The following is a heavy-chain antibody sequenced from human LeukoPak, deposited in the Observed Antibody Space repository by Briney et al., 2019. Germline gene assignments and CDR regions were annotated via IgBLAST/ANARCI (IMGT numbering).Heavy chain of an antibody. Sequence: GGSLRLSCAASGFTFTNYAMSWVRQAPGKGLEWVSTISRSGGSAYYADSVKGRFSISGDNSRDTLYLQMNSLRAEDTALYYCAKATSGYDIRSHFDYWGQGTLVTVSS. CDR1: GFTFTNYA. CDR3: AKATSGYDIRSHFDY. J-gene: IGHJ4*02. CDR2: ISRSGGSA. D-gene: IGHD5-12*01. V-gene: IGHV3-23*01.